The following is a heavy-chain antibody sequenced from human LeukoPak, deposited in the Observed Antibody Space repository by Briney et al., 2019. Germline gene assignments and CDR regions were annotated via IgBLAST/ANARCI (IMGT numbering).Heavy chain of an antibody. J-gene: IGHJ4*02. CDR1: GFSFSTYA. CDR2: ISTNGGSP. CDR3: ARHSNSGGWDNDY. V-gene: IGHV3-23*01. Sequence: PGGSLRLSCTASGFSFSTYAMTWVRQAPGKGLEWVSSISTNGGSPYNADSVKGRFTISRDNSKNTLYLQMNSLRADDSAVYYCARHSNSGGWDNDYWGQGTLVTVSS. D-gene: IGHD6-19*01.